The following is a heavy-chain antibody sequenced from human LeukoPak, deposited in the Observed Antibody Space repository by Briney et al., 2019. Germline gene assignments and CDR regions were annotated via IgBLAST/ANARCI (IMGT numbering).Heavy chain of an antibody. D-gene: IGHD2-15*01. CDR2: IYHSGST. Sequence: PSETLSLTCTVSGGSISSGGYSWSWIRQPPGKGLEWIGYIYHSGSTYYNPSLKSRVTISVDRSKNQFSLKLSSVTAADTAVYYCARGLYLRGYCSGGSCYGAFDIWGQGTMVTVSS. CDR3: ARGLYLRGYCSGGSCYGAFDI. CDR1: GGSISSGGYS. J-gene: IGHJ3*02. V-gene: IGHV4-30-2*01.